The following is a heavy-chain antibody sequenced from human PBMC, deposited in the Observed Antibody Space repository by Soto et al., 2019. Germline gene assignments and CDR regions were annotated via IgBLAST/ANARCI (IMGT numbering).Heavy chain of an antibody. D-gene: IGHD1-26*01. CDR1: GSTLSSHW. CDR3: AKDRGSGSYPY. J-gene: IGHJ4*02. V-gene: IGHV3-7*05. Sequence: EVQLVESGGGLVQPGGSLRLSCVISGSTLSSHWMTWVRQAPGKGLEWVGSINQDGFGKHYLDSVKGRVTISRDTAKSSLYLQMSSLRVEDTAVYYCAKDRGSGSYPYWGQGTLVTVS. CDR2: INQDGFGK.